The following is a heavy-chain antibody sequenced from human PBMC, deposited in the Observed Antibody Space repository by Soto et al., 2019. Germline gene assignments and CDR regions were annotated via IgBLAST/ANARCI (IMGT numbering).Heavy chain of an antibody. CDR2: MNPNSGNT. J-gene: IGHJ4*02. Sequence: ASVKVSCKASGYTFTSYDINWVRQATGQGLEWMGWMNPNSGNTGYAQKFQGRATMTRDTSISTAYMELSSLRSEDTAVYYCARGVVRAAPTNYWGQGTLVTLSS. CDR1: GYTFTSYD. D-gene: IGHD2-2*01. CDR3: ARGVVRAAPTNY. V-gene: IGHV1-8*01.